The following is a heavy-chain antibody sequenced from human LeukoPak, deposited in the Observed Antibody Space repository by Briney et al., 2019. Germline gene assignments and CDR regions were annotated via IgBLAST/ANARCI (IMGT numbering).Heavy chain of an antibody. D-gene: IGHD3-10*01. CDR1: GFTFDDYA. Sequence: GRSLRLSCAASGFTFDDYAMHWVRQAPGKGLEWVSGISWNSGSIGYADSVKGRFTISRDNAKNSLYLQMNSLRAEDTALYYCAKIITMVRVFSDAFDIWGQGTMVTVSS. V-gene: IGHV3-9*01. CDR3: AKIITMVRVFSDAFDI. J-gene: IGHJ3*02. CDR2: ISWNSGSI.